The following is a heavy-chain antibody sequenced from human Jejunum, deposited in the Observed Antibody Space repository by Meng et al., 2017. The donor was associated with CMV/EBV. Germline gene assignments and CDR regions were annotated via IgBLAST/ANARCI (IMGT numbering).Heavy chain of an antibody. CDR3: VRDAGWFHFDY. J-gene: IGHJ4*02. D-gene: IGHD2-15*01. CDR2: IKEDGGQK. CDR1: GFSFSTYW. Sequence: AAYGFSFSTYWMTWVRQAPGKGLEWLATIKEDGGQKNYVDSLKGRFTISRDNAKNSLYLQMNTLRADDTAVYYCVRDAGWFHFDYWGQGTLVTVSS. V-gene: IGHV3-7*01.